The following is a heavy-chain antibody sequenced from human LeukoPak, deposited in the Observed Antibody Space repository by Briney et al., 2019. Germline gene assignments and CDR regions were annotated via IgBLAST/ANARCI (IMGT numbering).Heavy chain of an antibody. D-gene: IGHD5-12*01. V-gene: IGHV1-46*01. Sequence: GASVKVSCKASGYTFTSYYMHWVRQAPGQGLEWMGIINPSGGSTSYAQKFQGRVTMTRDMSTSTVYMELSSLRSEDTAVYYCARDPLSGYDYLKMEYWGQGTLVTVSS. CDR2: INPSGGST. J-gene: IGHJ4*02. CDR1: GYTFTSYY. CDR3: ARDPLSGYDYLKMEY.